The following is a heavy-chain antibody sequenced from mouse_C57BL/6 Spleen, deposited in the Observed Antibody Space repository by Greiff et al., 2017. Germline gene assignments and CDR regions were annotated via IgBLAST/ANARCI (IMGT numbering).Heavy chain of an antibody. CDR2: ISDGGSYT. Sequence: EVQRVESGGGLVKPGGSLKLSCAASGFTFSSYAMSWVRQTPEKRLEWVATISDGGSYTYYPDNVKGRFTISRDNAKNNLYLQMSHLKSEDTAMYYCARSPYDYEFAYWGQGTLVTVSA. CDR1: GFTFSSYA. CDR3: ARSPYDYEFAY. D-gene: IGHD2-4*01. V-gene: IGHV5-4*01. J-gene: IGHJ3*01.